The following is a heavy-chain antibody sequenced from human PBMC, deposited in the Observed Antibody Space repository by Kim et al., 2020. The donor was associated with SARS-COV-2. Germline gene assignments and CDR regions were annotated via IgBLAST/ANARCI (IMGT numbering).Heavy chain of an antibody. Sequence: GGSLRLSCAASGFTFSSYAMSWVRQAPGKGLEWVSAISSSGGNTFYADSVKGRFAISRDNSKNTLYLQMSSLRAEDTAIYYCAENYGLDYWGQGTLVTVS. CDR1: GFTFSSYA. J-gene: IGHJ4*02. CDR3: AENYGLDY. V-gene: IGHV3-23*01. D-gene: IGHD4-17*01. CDR2: ISSSGGNT.